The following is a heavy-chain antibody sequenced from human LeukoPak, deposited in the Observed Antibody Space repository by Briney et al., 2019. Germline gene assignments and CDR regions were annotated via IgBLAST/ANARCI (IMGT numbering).Heavy chain of an antibody. CDR1: GGTFSSYA. CDR3: ARGPLYYDFWSGYYSSYYGMDV. D-gene: IGHD3-3*01. CDR2: IIPIFGTA. J-gene: IGHJ6*02. Sequence: SVKVSCKASGGTFSSYAISWVRQAPGQGLEWMGGIIPIFGTANYAQKFQGRVTITADESTSTAYMELSSLRSEDTAVYYCARGPLYYDFWSGYYSSYYGMDVWGQGTTVTVSS. V-gene: IGHV1-69*01.